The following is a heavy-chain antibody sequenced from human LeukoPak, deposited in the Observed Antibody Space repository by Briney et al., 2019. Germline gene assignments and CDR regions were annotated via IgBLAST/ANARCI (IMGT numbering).Heavy chain of an antibody. CDR1: GGTFSSYA. CDR2: IIPIFGTA. V-gene: IGHV1-69*13. Sequence: SVKVSCKASGGTFSSYAISWVRQAPGQGLEWMGGIIPIFGTANYAQKFQGRVTITADESTSTAYMELSSLRSEDTAVYYCARDNPIAAAGGGAFDIWGQGTMVTVSS. CDR3: ARDNPIAAAGGGAFDI. D-gene: IGHD6-13*01. J-gene: IGHJ3*02.